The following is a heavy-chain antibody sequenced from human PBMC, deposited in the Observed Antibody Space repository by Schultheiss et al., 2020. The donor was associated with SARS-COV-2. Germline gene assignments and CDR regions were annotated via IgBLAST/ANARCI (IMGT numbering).Heavy chain of an antibody. V-gene: IGHV3-30*07. CDR1: GFTFSSYA. D-gene: IGHD7-27*01. CDR3: ARDGDPRWYFDL. Sequence: GESLKISCAASGFTFSSYAMHWVRQAPGKGLEWVAVISYDGSNKYYADSVKGRFTISRDNSKNTLYLQMNSLRAEDTAVYYCARDGDPRWYFDLWGRGTLVTVSS. J-gene: IGHJ2*01. CDR2: ISYDGSNK.